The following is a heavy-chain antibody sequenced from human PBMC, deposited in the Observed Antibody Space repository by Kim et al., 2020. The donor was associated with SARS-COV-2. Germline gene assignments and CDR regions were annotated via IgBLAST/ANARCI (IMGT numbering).Heavy chain of an antibody. CDR1: GYTFTSYA. CDR2: INAGNGNT. Sequence: ASVKVSCKASGYTFTSYAMHWVRQAPGQRLEWMGWINAGNGNTKYSQKFQGRVTITRDTSASTAYMELSSLRSEDTAVYYCARALYDYIWGSYRSQAFDIWGQGKMVTVSS. CDR3: ARALYDYIWGSYRSQAFDI. J-gene: IGHJ3*02. V-gene: IGHV1-3*01. D-gene: IGHD3-16*02.